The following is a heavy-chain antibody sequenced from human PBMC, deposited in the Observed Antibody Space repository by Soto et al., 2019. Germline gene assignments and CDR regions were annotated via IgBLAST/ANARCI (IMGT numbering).Heavy chain of an antibody. Sequence: PGESLKISCKGSGYTFSNYWLSWVRQTPGKGLEWMGSIDPSDSDTTYSPSFQGHVTISADKSINTAFLTWTSLKASDSGMYLCANLDVTCGSIDVFDIWGQGTMVTVSS. V-gene: IGHV5-10-1*01. CDR1: GYTFSNYW. J-gene: IGHJ3*02. CDR3: ANLDVTCGSIDVFDI. D-gene: IGHD3-3*01. CDR2: IDPSDSDT.